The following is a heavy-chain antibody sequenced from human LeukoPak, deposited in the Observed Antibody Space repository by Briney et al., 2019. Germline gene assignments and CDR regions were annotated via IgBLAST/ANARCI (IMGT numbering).Heavy chain of an antibody. CDR2: INHSGST. CDR1: GGSFSGYY. Sequence: SETLSLTCAVYGGSFSGYYWSWIRQPPGKGLEWIGEINHSGSTNYNPSLKSRVTISVDTSKNQFSLKLSSVTAADTAVYYCARGGRYGRPKNHYYYMDVWGKGTTVTVSS. J-gene: IGHJ6*03. CDR3: ARGGRYGRPKNHYYYMDV. D-gene: IGHD2-15*01. V-gene: IGHV4-34*01.